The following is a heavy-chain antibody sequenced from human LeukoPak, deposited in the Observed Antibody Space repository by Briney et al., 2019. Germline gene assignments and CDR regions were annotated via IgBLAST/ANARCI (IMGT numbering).Heavy chain of an antibody. J-gene: IGHJ4*02. CDR2: MNRDGSEK. CDR1: GLTFAPYW. CDR3: ARVIEEWLYLYY. Sequence: GGSLRLSCAASGLTFAPYWMTGVRQAPGKGLEYVATMNRDGSEKYYVDSVKGRFTISRDNSKNSLYLQMDSLRAEDTAVYYCARVIEEWLYLYYWGQGALVTVAS. V-gene: IGHV3-7*04. D-gene: IGHD3-3*01.